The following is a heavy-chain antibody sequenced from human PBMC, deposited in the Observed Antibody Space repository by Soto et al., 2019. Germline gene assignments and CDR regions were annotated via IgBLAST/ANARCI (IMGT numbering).Heavy chain of an antibody. J-gene: IGHJ4*02. V-gene: IGHV3-15*01. CDR2: IKDKTDGGTT. Sequence: GGSLRLSCTASGFPFRNMWMSWVRQAPGKGLEWVGRIKDKTDGGTTDYAAPVKGRFAISRDGSKSRLYLQMNSLKTDDTAVYYCTTGHYWGQGTLVTVSS. CDR3: TTGHY. CDR1: GFPFRNMW.